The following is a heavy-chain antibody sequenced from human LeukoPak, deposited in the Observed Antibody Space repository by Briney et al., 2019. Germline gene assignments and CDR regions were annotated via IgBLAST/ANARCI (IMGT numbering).Heavy chain of an antibody. V-gene: IGHV4-59*08. D-gene: IGHD5-18*01. CDR2: IYYSGST. CDR1: GGSISSYY. CDR3: ARPRHSYGTDAFDI. J-gene: IGHJ3*02. Sequence: SETLSLTCTVSGGSISSYYWSWIRQPPGKGLEWIGYIYYSGSTNYNPSLKSRVTISVDTSKNQFSLKLSSVTAADTAVHYCARPRHSYGTDAFDIWGQGTMVTVSS.